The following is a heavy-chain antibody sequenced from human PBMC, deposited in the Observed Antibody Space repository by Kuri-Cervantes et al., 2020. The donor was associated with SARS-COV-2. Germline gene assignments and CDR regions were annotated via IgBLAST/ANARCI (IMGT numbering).Heavy chain of an antibody. CDR1: GGSVSSGSYY. Sequence: ESLKISCTVSGGSVSSGSYYWSWIRQPPGKGLEWIGYIYYSGSTNYNPSLKSRVTISVDTSKNQFSLKLSSVTAADTAVYYCATHYDFWSAFDYWGQGTLVTVSS. V-gene: IGHV4-61*01. CDR2: IYYSGST. CDR3: ATHYDFWSAFDY. D-gene: IGHD3-3*01. J-gene: IGHJ4*02.